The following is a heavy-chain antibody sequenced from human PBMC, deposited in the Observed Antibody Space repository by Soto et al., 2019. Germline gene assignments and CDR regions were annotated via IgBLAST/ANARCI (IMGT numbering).Heavy chain of an antibody. V-gene: IGHV2-5*01. CDR1: GFSVKTSGVG. CDR2: IYWNDFK. CDR3: AHSRGYNGYEGPPLYEMDV. J-gene: IGHJ6*02. Sequence: QITLKESGPTLVKPTQTLTLTCTCSGFSVKTSGVGVGWIRQPPGKTLEWLALIYWNDFKRYTPSLESRLTITKDMSKNPVVLSVTNVDPADTATYYCAHSRGYNGYEGPPLYEMDVWGQGTTVTVSS. D-gene: IGHD5-12*01.